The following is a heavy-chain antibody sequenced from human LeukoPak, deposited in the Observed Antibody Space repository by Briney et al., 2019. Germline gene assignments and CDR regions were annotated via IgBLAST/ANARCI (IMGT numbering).Heavy chain of an antibody. CDR3: ARGGRLRFLEWSTTIDY. CDR2: INPSGGST. V-gene: IGHV1-46*01. CDR1: GYTFTSYY. J-gene: IGHJ4*02. D-gene: IGHD3-3*01. Sequence: ASVKVSCKASGYTFTSYYMHWVRQAPGQGLEWMGIINPSGGSTSYAQKFQGRVTMTRDMSTSAVYMELSSLRSEDTAVYYCARGGRLRFLEWSTTIDYWGQGTLVTVSS.